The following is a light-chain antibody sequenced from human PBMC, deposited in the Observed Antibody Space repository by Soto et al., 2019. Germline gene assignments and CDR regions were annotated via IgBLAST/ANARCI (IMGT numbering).Light chain of an antibody. CDR3: EQLANYPYT. CDR1: QGISSY. Sequence: DIPLTQSPSFLSASVGDRVTIACRASQGISSYLAWYQQKPGKAPKVLIYPASSLQSGVPSRFSGSGSGTEFTLTISSLQPEDFATYYCEQLANYPYTFGQGTKLEIK. CDR2: PAS. J-gene: IGKJ2*01. V-gene: IGKV1-9*01.